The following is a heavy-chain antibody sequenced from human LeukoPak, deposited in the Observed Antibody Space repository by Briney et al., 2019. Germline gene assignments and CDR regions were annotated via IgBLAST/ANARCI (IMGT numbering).Heavy chain of an antibody. V-gene: IGHV1-69*04. Sequence: SVKVPCKASGGTFSSYAISWVRQAPGQGLEWMGRIIPILGIANYAQKFQGRVTITADKSTSTAYMELSSLRSEDTAVYYCARIDYYGSGSYQRADYWGQGTLVTVSS. J-gene: IGHJ4*02. CDR2: IIPILGIA. CDR3: ARIDYYGSGSYQRADY. CDR1: GGTFSSYA. D-gene: IGHD3-10*01.